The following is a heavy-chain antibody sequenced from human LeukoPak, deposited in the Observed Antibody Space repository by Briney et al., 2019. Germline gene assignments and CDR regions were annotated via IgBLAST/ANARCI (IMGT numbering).Heavy chain of an antibody. V-gene: IGHV3-7*01. CDR1: GFTFSSYW. J-gene: IGHJ6*03. CDR2: IKQDGSEK. Sequence: GGSLRLSCVASGFTFSSYWMSWVRQAPGKGLEWVANIKQDGSEKYYVDSVKGRFTISRDNAKNSLYLQMNSLRAEDTAVYYCARDGNYYDFWSGYYDYYYYMDVWGKGTTVTVSS. CDR3: ARDGNYYDFWSGYYDYYYYMDV. D-gene: IGHD3-3*01.